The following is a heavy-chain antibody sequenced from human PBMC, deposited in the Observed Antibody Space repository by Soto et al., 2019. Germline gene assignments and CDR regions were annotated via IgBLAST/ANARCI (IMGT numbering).Heavy chain of an antibody. J-gene: IGHJ4*02. CDR1: GFTFSSYA. V-gene: IGHV3-23*01. CDR2: ISGSGGST. D-gene: IGHD6-13*01. Sequence: EVQLLESGGGLVQPGGSLRLSCAASGFTFSSYAMSWVRQAPGKGLEWVSAISGSGGSTYYADSVKGRFTISRVNSKNTLYLQMNSLRAEDTAVYYCAKEGEGPFFYSSSWYYFDYWGQGTLVTVSS. CDR3: AKEGEGPFFYSSSWYYFDY.